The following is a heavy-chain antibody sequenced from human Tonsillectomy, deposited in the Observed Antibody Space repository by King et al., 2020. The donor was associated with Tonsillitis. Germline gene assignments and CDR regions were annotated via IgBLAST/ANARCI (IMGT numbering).Heavy chain of an antibody. Sequence: VQLVESGGGVVQPGGSLRLSCAASGFTFSTYGMHWVRQAPGKGLEWVAFIRYDGSNKYHADSVEGRFTISRDNSKNTLFLQMNSLRTEDTAVYYCAKAPGVVSGAAPGWNFWGQGTLVTVSS. CDR3: AKAPGVVSGAAPGWNF. CDR1: GFTFSTYG. J-gene: IGHJ4*02. CDR2: IRYDGSNK. V-gene: IGHV3-30*02. D-gene: IGHD3-3*01.